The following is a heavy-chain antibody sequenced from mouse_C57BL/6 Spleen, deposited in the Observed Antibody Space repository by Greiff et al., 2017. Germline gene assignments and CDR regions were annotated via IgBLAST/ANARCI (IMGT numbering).Heavy chain of an antibody. J-gene: IGHJ2*01. CDR1: GHSITSGYY. V-gene: IGHV3-6*01. Sequence: EVKLQESGPGLVKPSQSLSLTCSVTGHSITSGYYWNWIRQFPGNKLEWMGYISYDGSNNYNPSLKNRISITRDTSKNQFFLKLNSVTTEDTATYYCAREGLYYFDYWGQGTTLTVSS. CDR3: AREGLYYFDY. CDR2: ISYDGSN.